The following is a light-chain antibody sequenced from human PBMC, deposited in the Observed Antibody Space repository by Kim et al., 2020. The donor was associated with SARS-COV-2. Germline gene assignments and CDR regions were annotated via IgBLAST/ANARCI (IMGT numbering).Light chain of an antibody. V-gene: IGKV1-39*01. CDR1: QSVSIN. Sequence: SGSVGDRVTITCRATQSVSINLNWYQQRPGKAPRLLIYGASTLQSGVPSRFSGSGSGTGFTLTISSLQPEDFAIYYCQQTFSTQYSFGQGTKLEIK. CDR3: QQTFSTQYS. J-gene: IGKJ2*03. CDR2: GAS.